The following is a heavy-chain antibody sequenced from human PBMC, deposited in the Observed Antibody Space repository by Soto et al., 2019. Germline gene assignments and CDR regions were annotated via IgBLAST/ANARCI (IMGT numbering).Heavy chain of an antibody. CDR1: DFILSDAW. CDR2: IKSKAHGGTT. D-gene: IGHD3-22*01. CDR3: ASYRDSSGLRRYDY. V-gene: IGHV3-15*07. J-gene: IGHJ4*02. Sequence: EVQLEESGGGLIKPGESLTLSCAASDFILSDAWMKWVRQAPGKGLEWVGRIKSKAHGGTTDYAAPLKGRFTILRDDSKNTLYLQMNSLQTEYTAMYYCASYRDSSGLRRYDYWVQGALVTVSS.